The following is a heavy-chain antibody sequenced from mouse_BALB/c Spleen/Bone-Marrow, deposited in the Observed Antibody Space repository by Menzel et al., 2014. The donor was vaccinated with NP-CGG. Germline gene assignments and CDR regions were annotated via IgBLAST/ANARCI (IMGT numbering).Heavy chain of an antibody. J-gene: IGHJ3*01. CDR2: IDPSDSET. CDR3: ASPSDGNPFAY. V-gene: IGHV1S126*01. Sequence: VQVVESGPQLVRPGASVKISCKASGYSFTSYWMHWVKQRPGQGLEWIGMIDPSDSETRLNQKFKDKATLTVDKSSSTAYMQLSSPTSEDSAVYYCASPSDGNPFAYWGQGTLVTVSA. D-gene: IGHD2-1*01. CDR1: GYSFTSYW.